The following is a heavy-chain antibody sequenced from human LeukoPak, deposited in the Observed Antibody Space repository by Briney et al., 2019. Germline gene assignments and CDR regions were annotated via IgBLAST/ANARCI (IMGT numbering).Heavy chain of an antibody. CDR3: THHSNYRYYFDY. D-gene: IGHD4-11*01. J-gene: IGHJ4*02. CDR2: IIPILGIA. V-gene: IGHV1-69*02. CDR1: GGTFSSYT. Sequence: SVKVSCKASGGTFSSYTISWVRQAPGQGLEWMGRIIPILGIANYAQKFQGRVTITADKSTSTAYMELSSLRSEDTAVYYCTHHSNYRYYFDYWGQGTLVTVSS.